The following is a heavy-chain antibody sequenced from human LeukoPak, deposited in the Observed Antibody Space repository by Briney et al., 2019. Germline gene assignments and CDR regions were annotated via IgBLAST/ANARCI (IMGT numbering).Heavy chain of an antibody. CDR3: WRPHCSNSVCSSSRVDF. CDR2: IHYSGST. D-gene: IGHD2-8*01. CDR1: GDSITTNNYY. J-gene: IGHJ4*02. V-gene: IGHV4-39*01. Sequence: SETLSLTCSVSGDSITTNNYYWGWIRQPPGKGLEWIGNIHYSGSTYYNPSLKNRVTISVDTSKNQFSLRLKSVTAADTAVYYCWRPHCSNSVCSSSRVDFWGQGTLVTVSS.